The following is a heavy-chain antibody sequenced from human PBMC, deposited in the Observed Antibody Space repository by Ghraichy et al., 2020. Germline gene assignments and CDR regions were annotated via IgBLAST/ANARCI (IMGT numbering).Heavy chain of an antibody. D-gene: IGHD6-6*01. V-gene: IGHV3-21*01. J-gene: IGHJ4*02. CDR1: GFTFSSYS. CDR3: ARDLYQYLFYSSSTANPDY. CDR2: ISSSSSYI. Sequence: GGSLRLSCAASGFTFSSYSMNWVRQAPGKGLEWVSSISSSSSYIYYADSVKGRFTISRDNAKNSLYLQMNSLRAEDTAVYYCARDLYQYLFYSSSTANPDYWGQGTLVTVSS.